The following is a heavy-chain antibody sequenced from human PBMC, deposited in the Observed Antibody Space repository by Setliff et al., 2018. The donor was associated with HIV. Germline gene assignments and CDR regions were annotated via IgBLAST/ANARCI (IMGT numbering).Heavy chain of an antibody. Sequence: GASVKVSCKASGYTLTSYAIHWVRQAPGQSLEWMGWINAGYGNTKYSQKFQGRVTITRDTSANTGYMELSSLRSEDAAVYYCARGIAAVGVGGFDYWSQGTLVTVSS. J-gene: IGHJ4*02. CDR2: INAGYGNT. V-gene: IGHV1-3*01. CDR3: ARGIAAVGVGGFDY. D-gene: IGHD6-13*01. CDR1: GYTLTSYA.